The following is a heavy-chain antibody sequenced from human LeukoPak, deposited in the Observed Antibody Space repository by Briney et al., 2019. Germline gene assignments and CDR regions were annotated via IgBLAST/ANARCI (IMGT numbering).Heavy chain of an antibody. CDR1: GFTLSSYA. CDR2: ISVSGNT. CDR3: AKAPETTCSGAYCYPFDY. J-gene: IGHJ4*02. V-gene: IGHV3-23*01. D-gene: IGHD2-15*01. Sequence: PGGSLRLSCAASGFTLSSYAMSWVRQGPGKGLEWVSAISVSGNTYHADSVKGRFTISRDSSKNTLYLQMNSLRAGDAAVYYCAKAPETTCSGAYCYPFDYWSQGTLVTVSS.